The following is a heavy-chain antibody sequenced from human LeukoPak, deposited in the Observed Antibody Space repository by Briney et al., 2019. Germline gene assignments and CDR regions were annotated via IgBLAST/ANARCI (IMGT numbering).Heavy chain of an antibody. CDR3: ARDRRVGDLDY. D-gene: IGHD1-26*01. V-gene: IGHV3-30*04. Sequence: GGSLRLSCAASGFTFSSYAMHWVRQAPGKGLEWVAVISYDGSNKYYADSVKGRFTISRDNSKNTLYLQMNSLRAEDTAVYYCARDRRVGDLDYWGQGTLVTVSS. CDR2: ISYDGSNK. CDR1: GFTFSSYA. J-gene: IGHJ4*02.